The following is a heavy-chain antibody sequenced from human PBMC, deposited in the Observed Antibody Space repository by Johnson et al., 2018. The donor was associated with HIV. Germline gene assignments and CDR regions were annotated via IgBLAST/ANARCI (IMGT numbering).Heavy chain of an antibody. CDR2: ISYDGSNK. Sequence: VQLVESGGGLVKPGRSLRLSCAASGFTFSSYAMHWVRQAPGKGLEWVAVISYDGSNKYYADSVKGRFTISRDNSKNTLYLQMNSLRAEDTAVYYCARRGRRADDAFDIWGQGTMVTVSS. CDR3: ARRGRRADDAFDI. V-gene: IGHV3-30*04. D-gene: IGHD3-16*01. J-gene: IGHJ3*02. CDR1: GFTFSSYA.